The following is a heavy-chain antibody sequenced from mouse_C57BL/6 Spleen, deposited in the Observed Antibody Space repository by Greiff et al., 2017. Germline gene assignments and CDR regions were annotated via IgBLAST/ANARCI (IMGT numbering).Heavy chain of an antibody. V-gene: IGHV1-82*01. Sequence: QVQLKESGPELVKPGASVKISCKASGYAFSSSWMNWVKQRPGKGLEWIGRIYPGDGDTNYNGKFKGKATLTADKSSSTAYMQLSSLTSEDSAVYFCARTTVVPYFDYWGQGTTLTVSS. CDR3: ARTTVVPYFDY. D-gene: IGHD1-1*01. J-gene: IGHJ2*01. CDR2: IYPGDGDT. CDR1: GYAFSSSW.